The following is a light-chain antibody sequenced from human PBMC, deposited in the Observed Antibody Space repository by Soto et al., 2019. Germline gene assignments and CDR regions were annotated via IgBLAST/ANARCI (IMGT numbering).Light chain of an antibody. CDR3: QQANSFPI. J-gene: IGKJ5*01. CDR1: QGISSW. Sequence: DIQMTQSPSSVSASVGDRVTITCRASQGISSWLAWYQQKPGKAPKLLIYAASSLQSGVPSRFSGSGPGTDCALTIRSLRREVLATYYRQQANSFPIFGQGTRLEIK. V-gene: IGKV1-12*01. CDR2: AAS.